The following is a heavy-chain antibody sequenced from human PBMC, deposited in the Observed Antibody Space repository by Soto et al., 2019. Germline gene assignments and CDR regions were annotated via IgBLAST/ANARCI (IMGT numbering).Heavy chain of an antibody. Sequence: ASVKVSCKASGYTFASYARQWVRQAPGQRLEWMRWINAGNGNTKYSQKFQGRVTITRDTSASTAYMELSSLRSEDTAVYYCARDNEVDSNYVGLSWFDPWGQGTLLTVSS. CDR1: GYTFASYA. V-gene: IGHV1-3*01. J-gene: IGHJ5*02. CDR3: ARDNEVDSNYVGLSWFDP. D-gene: IGHD4-4*01. CDR2: INAGNGNT.